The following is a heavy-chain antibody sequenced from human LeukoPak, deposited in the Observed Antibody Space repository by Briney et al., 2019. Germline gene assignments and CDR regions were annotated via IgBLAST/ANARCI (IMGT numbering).Heavy chain of an antibody. CDR3: ASSYSGYHY. V-gene: IGHV1-69*10. Sequence: SVKVSCKAFGGTFRRNDLTWVRQAPGQGLEWMGGFIPNLSIAHYAQKFKARVTITADESTTTVYMELRSLRSEDTAVYYCASSYSGYHYWGQGTLDTVSS. D-gene: IGHD5-12*01. CDR2: FIPNLSIA. J-gene: IGHJ4*02. CDR1: GGTFRRND.